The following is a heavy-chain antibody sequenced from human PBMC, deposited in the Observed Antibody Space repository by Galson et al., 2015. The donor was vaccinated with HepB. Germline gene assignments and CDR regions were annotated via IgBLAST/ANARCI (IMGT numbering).Heavy chain of an antibody. J-gene: IGHJ4*02. Sequence: SLRLSCAASGFTFSRYALHWVRQAPGKGLEWVAIISFDGSDKYYADSVRGRFTISRDNSKDTVYLQLNSLRAEDTAVYYCVAGMSVDHWGQGTVVTVSS. CDR1: GFTFSRYA. V-gene: IGHV3-30-3*01. CDR2: ISFDGSDK. D-gene: IGHD6-19*01. CDR3: VAGMSVDH.